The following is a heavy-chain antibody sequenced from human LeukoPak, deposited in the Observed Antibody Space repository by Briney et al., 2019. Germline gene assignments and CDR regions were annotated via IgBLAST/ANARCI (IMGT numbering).Heavy chain of an antibody. CDR1: GFTFSGYG. CDR2: ISYDGSNK. CDR3: AKDSGRRYFDWLFDY. Sequence: GRSLRLSCAASGFTFSGYGMHWVRQAPGKGLEWVAVISYDGSNKYYADSVKGRFTISRDNSKNTLYLQMNSLRAEDTAVFYCAKDSGRRYFDWLFDYWGQGTLVTVSS. V-gene: IGHV3-30*18. J-gene: IGHJ4*02. D-gene: IGHD3-9*01.